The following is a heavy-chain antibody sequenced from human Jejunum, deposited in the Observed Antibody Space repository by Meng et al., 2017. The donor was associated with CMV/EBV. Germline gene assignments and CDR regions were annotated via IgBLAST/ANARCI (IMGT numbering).Heavy chain of an antibody. J-gene: IGHJ4*02. D-gene: IGHD1-1*01. Sequence: FAFSQYSMNWVRPPPGKGLEWVSIIYTGSTARYYADSVKGRFTISRDDSKNTLYLQMNSLRAEDTAVYYCAKDTTPDSRFNFDRWGQGTPVTVSS. CDR3: AKDTTPDSRFNFDR. CDR1: FAFSQYS. V-gene: IGHV3-23*03. CDR2: IYTGSTAR.